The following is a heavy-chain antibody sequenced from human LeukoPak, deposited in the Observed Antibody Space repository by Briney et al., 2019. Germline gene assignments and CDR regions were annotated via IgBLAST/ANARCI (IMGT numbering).Heavy chain of an antibody. J-gene: IGHJ4*02. V-gene: IGHV3-30*04. Sequence: GRSLRLSCAASGFTFSSYAMHWVRQAPGKGLEWVAVISYDGSNKYYADSVKGRFTISRDNSKNTLYLQMNSLRAEDTAVYYCARGSHRWATTNGNFDYWGQGTLVTVSS. CDR1: GFTFSSYA. CDR2: ISYDGSNK. CDR3: ARGSHRWATTNGNFDY. D-gene: IGHD1-1*01.